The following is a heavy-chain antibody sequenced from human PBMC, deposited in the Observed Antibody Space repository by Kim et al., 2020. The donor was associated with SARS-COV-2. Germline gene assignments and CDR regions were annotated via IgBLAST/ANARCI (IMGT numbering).Heavy chain of an antibody. CDR3: ARAVMVRGRLDH. Sequence: GGSLRLPCAASGFTFNTYSMNWVRQAPGKGLEWVSHISSSSNNINYADSVKGRFTISRDNAKTSVFLQMNSLRAEDTAVYYCARAVMVRGRLDHWGQGTLVTVSS. CDR2: ISSSSNNI. D-gene: IGHD3-10*01. J-gene: IGHJ4*02. V-gene: IGHV3-48*04. CDR1: GFTFNTYS.